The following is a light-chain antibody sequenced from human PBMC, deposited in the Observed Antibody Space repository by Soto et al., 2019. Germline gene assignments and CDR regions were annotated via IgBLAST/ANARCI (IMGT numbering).Light chain of an antibody. CDR2: GAS. CDR3: QQYGSSPPFT. Sequence: EIVLTQSPGTLSLSPGERATLSCRASQSVSSSYLAWYQQKPGQAPRLLIYGASTRATGIPDRFSGRGSGTDFPLAISRLAPEDFAVYYCQQYGSSPPFTFGQGTKLEIK. CDR1: QSVSSSY. J-gene: IGKJ2*01. V-gene: IGKV3-20*01.